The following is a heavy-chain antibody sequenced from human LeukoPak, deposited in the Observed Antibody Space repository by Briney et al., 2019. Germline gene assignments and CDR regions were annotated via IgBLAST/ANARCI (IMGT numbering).Heavy chain of an antibody. Sequence: GGSLRLSCAASGFTFDDYAMHWVRQAPGKGLEWVSGISWNSGSIGYADSVKGRFTISRDNAKNSLYPQMNSLRAEDMALYYCAKGESRSSWNYMDVWGKGTTVTVSS. CDR2: ISWNSGSI. CDR3: AKGESRSSWNYMDV. J-gene: IGHJ6*03. D-gene: IGHD6-6*01. CDR1: GFTFDDYA. V-gene: IGHV3-9*03.